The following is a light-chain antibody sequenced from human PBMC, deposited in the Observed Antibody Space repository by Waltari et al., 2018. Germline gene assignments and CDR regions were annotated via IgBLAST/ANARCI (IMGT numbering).Light chain of an antibody. CDR2: VND. CDR3: ASWDDSLSVNV. V-gene: IGLV1-44*01. J-gene: IGLJ6*01. Sequence: QSILTQPPSVSGAPGQRVFSSCSGSNSNIGSHPVNGYQHPPGAAPRLFIYVNDQRASGVPERVSGSKSGTSASLAISDLQFDDEADYYCASWDDSLSVNVFGSGTKVTVL. CDR1: NSNIGSHP.